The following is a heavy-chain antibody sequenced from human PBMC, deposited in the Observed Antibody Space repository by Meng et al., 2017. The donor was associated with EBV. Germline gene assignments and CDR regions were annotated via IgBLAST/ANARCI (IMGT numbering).Heavy chain of an antibody. CDR2: ICWDDDQ. D-gene: IGHD6-6*01. CDR3: AHIIAARPFDY. J-gene: IGHJ4*02. Sequence: QLTSTRPRPAQVKATPSLPLTYTCAAFSARTRGVSVGSIRHPPGKPPEGLALICWDDDQRYSPSLKSSLTLNKATSKNPVVLTMTNKVPVDAATYYCAHIIAARPFDYWGQGTLVTVSS. V-gene: IGHV2-5*02. CDR1: AFSARTRGVS.